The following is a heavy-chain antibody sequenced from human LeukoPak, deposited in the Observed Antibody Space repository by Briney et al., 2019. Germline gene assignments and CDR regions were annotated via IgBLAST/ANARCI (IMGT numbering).Heavy chain of an antibody. Sequence: GSLRLSCAASGFTFSDYYMSWIRQAPGKGLEWIGSIYYSGTTYYNPSLNSRGTISVDASKNQFSLQLISVTAADTAVYYCARHDGRAGGTMGALDYWGQGSLVTVSS. D-gene: IGHD4-23*01. CDR1: GFTFSDYY. CDR2: IYYSGTT. J-gene: IGHJ4*02. CDR3: ARHDGRAGGTMGALDY. V-gene: IGHV4-39*01.